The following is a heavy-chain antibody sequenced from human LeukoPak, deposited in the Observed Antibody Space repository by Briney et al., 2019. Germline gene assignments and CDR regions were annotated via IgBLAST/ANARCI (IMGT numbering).Heavy chain of an antibody. CDR3: ANDPYDYVWGSYRLDAFDI. Sequence: PGGSLRLSCAASGFTFSSYAMSWVRQAPGKGLEWGSAVSSGGGSTYYADTVKGRFTISRDNSKNTLYLQMNSLRAEDTAVYYCANDPYDYVWGSYRLDAFDIWGQGTMVTVSS. V-gene: IGHV3-23*01. CDR2: VSSGGGST. CDR1: GFTFSSYA. D-gene: IGHD3-16*02. J-gene: IGHJ3*02.